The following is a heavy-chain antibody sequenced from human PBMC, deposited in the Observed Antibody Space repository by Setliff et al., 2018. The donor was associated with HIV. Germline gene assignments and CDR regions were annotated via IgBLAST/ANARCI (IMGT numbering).Heavy chain of an antibody. Sequence: SGPTLVNPTQTLTLTCTFSGFSFSTSGMRVSWIRQPPGKALEWLAHIFPNDEKSYSASLKSRLTISEDTSKSQVVLTMTNMDPLDTATYFCARYNFRRGYWDYFDYWGQGTQVTVSS. CDR2: IFPNDEK. CDR1: GFSFSTSGMR. J-gene: IGHJ4*02. D-gene: IGHD3-3*01. V-gene: IGHV2-26*01. CDR3: ARYNFRRGYWDYFDY.